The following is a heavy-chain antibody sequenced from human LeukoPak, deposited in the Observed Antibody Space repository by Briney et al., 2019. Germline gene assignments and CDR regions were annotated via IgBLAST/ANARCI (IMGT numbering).Heavy chain of an antibody. CDR1: GFSCSIYW. J-gene: IGHJ3*02. CDR3: TLRYCSSTTCHRGAFDI. Sequence: GGSLRLSCAASGFSCSIYWMSWVRQAPGKGLEWVGRIKSETDGGTTDYAAPVKGRFTISRDDSKNTLYLQMNSLKTEDTAVYYCTLRYCSSTTCHRGAFDIWGQGTMVTVSS. CDR2: IKSETDGGTT. V-gene: IGHV3-15*01. D-gene: IGHD2-2*01.